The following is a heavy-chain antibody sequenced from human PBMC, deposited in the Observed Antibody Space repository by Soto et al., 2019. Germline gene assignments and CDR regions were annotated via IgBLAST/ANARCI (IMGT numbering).Heavy chain of an antibody. D-gene: IGHD6-19*01. J-gene: IGHJ4*02. CDR1: GFSFGTFV. CDR3: AKNGQWMATPPEA. Sequence: EMQLLESGGASVQPGGSLRLSCAASGFSFGTFVMTWFRQAPGGGLEWVASITDSGYTASYAETVEGRFTVSRDNSKNKLHRQMNDLRAEDTATYYCAKNGQWMATPPEAWGEGTLGTLSS. V-gene: IGHV3-23*01. CDR2: ITDSGYTA.